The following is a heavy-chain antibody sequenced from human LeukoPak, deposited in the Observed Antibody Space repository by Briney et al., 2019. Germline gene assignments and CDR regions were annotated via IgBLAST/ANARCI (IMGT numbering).Heavy chain of an antibody. Sequence: GGSLRLSCAASGFTFSSYNMNWVRQAPGKGLEWVSSIFQGGGEIHYADSVRGRFTISRDNSKSILSLQMNSLRAEDTAIYYCATYRQVLLPFESWGQGTLVTVSS. J-gene: IGHJ4*02. CDR1: GFTFSSYN. V-gene: IGHV3-23*01. CDR2: IFQGGGEI. CDR3: ATYRQVLLPFES. D-gene: IGHD2/OR15-2a*01.